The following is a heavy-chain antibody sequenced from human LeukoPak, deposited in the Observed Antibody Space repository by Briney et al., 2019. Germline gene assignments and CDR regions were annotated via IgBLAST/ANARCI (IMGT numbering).Heavy chain of an antibody. D-gene: IGHD3-22*01. CDR2: IIPIFGTA. J-gene: IGHJ4*02. V-gene: IGHV1-69*13. Sequence: ASVKVSCKASGGTFSSYAISWVRQAPGQGLEWMGGIIPIFGTANYAQKFQGRVTITADESTSTAYMELSSLRSEDTAVYYCARDGYYASSGYYSAGPFDYWGQGTLVTVSS. CDR1: GGTFSSYA. CDR3: ARDGYYASSGYYSAGPFDY.